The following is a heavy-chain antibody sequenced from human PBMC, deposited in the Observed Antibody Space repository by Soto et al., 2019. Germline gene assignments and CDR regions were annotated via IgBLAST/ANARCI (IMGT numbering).Heavy chain of an antibody. CDR3: ASMFYDSSGYRPMQPDY. J-gene: IGHJ4*02. Sequence: GASVKVSCKASGYTFTSYYMHWVRQAPGQGLEWMGIINPSGGSTSYAQKFQGRVTMTRDTSMSTVYMELSSLRSEDTAVYYCASMFYDSSGYRPMQPDYWGQGTLVTVSS. D-gene: IGHD3-22*01. CDR2: INPSGGST. V-gene: IGHV1-46*01. CDR1: GYTFTSYY.